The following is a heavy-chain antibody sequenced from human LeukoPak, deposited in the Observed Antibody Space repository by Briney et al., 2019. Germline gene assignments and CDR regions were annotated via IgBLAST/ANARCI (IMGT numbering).Heavy chain of an antibody. Sequence: PSETLSLTCTVSGGSISSYYWSWIRQPAGKGLEWIGRIYTSGSTNYNPSLKSRVTMSVDTSKNQFSLKLSSVTAADTAVYYCARGYSSSWDYYYYYMDVWGKGTTVTISS. D-gene: IGHD6-13*01. CDR1: GGSISSYY. J-gene: IGHJ6*03. CDR3: ARGYSSSWDYYYYYMDV. V-gene: IGHV4-4*07. CDR2: IYTSGST.